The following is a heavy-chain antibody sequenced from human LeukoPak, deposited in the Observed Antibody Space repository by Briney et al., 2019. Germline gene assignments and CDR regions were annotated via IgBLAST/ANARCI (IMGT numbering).Heavy chain of an antibody. J-gene: IGHJ3*02. D-gene: IGHD5-12*01. CDR3: AIAAGVDRTTIRGYDTFDI. CDR2: INPSGGST. V-gene: IGHV1-46*01. CDR1: GYTLTSYY. Sequence: ASVKVSCKASGYTLTSYYMNWDRHAPGQGLEWMGIINPSGGSTSYAQKFQGRVTMTRDTSTSTVYLELSSLRSQDPAVYYCAIAAGVDRTTIRGYDTFDIWGQGTMVTVSS.